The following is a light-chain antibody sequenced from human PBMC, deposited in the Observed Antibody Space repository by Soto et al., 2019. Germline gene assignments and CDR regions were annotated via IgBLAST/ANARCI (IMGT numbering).Light chain of an antibody. CDR1: QSVSSN. CDR3: QQYGAWPLT. Sequence: EVVMTQSPATLSVSPGERATLSCRASQSVSSNFLAWYQQKPGQAPRLLIYGVSIRATGIPARFSGSGSATDFTLTVSRLQSEDFAVSYCQQYGAWPLTYGGGTQVE. V-gene: IGKV3-15*01. J-gene: IGKJ4*01. CDR2: GVS.